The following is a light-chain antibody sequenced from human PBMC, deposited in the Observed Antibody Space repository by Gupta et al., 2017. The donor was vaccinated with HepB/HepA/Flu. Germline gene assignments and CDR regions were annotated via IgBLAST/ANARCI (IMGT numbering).Light chain of an antibody. J-gene: IGLJ2*01. Sequence: SVLNQTPSASGTPGQRVTISCSGSNSNIGRNAVNWYQQFPGTAPKLLVYSNNRRPSVVSDRFSGSKSATSASLATSWLQADQEADYYCAAWDDSLSGMVFGGGTKLTVL. V-gene: IGLV1-44*01. CDR3: AAWDDSLSGMV. CDR2: SNN. CDR1: NSNIGRNA.